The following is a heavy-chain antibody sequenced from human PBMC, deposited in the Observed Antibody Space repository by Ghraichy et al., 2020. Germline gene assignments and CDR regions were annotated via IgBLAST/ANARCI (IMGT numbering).Heavy chain of an antibody. J-gene: IGHJ6*02. D-gene: IGHD6-6*01. CDR3: ARHGSSSSLFFGYYYYGMDV. CDR1: GGSISSSSYY. V-gene: IGHV4-39*01. Sequence: SETLSLTCTVSGGSISSSSYYWGWIRQPPGKGLEWIGSIYYSGSTYYNPSLKSRVTISVDTSKNQFSLKLSSVTAADTAVYYCARHGSSSSLFFGYYYYGMDVWGQGTTVTVSS. CDR2: IYYSGST.